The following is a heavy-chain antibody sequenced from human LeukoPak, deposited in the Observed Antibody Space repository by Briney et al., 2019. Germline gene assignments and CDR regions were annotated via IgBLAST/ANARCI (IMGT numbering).Heavy chain of an antibody. V-gene: IGHV1-46*03. Sequence: ASVKVSCKASGYTFTSYYMHWVRQAPGQGLEWMGIINPSGGSTSYAQQFQGRVTMTRDTSTSTVYMELGSLRSEDTAVYYCAGDPQSSKARSGFDPWGQGTLVTVSS. J-gene: IGHJ5*02. CDR1: GYTFTSYY. D-gene: IGHD4-11*01. CDR2: INPSGGST. CDR3: AGDPQSSKARSGFDP.